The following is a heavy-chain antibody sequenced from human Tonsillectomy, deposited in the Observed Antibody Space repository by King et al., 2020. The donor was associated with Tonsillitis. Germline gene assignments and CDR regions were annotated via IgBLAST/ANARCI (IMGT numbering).Heavy chain of an antibody. CDR2: INHGGST. CDR1: GGSFSGYY. CDR3: ARAFSVTRLD. D-gene: IGHD4-17*01. V-gene: IGHV4-34*01. Sequence: VQLQQWGAGLLKPSETLSLTCAVYGGSFSGYYWSWIRQPPGKGREWIGEINHGGSTNYNPSLKSRVTISVDTSKSQFSLKLNSLTAADTAVYYCARAFSVTRLDWGRGTLVTVSS. J-gene: IGHJ4*02.